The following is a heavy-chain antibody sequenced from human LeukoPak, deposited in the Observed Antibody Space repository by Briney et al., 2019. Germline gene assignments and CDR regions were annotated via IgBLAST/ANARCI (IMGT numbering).Heavy chain of an antibody. CDR3: AKDPVKDVAAGTRY. V-gene: IGHV3-23*01. Sequence: SGGSLRLSCAASGFTFSSYAMSWVRQAPAKGLEWVSGISGSGGSTYYADSVKGRFTISRDNSKNTLYLQMNSLRAEDTAVYYCAKDPVKDVAAGTRYWGQGTLVTVSS. J-gene: IGHJ4*02. D-gene: IGHD6-13*01. CDR2: ISGSGGST. CDR1: GFTFSSYA.